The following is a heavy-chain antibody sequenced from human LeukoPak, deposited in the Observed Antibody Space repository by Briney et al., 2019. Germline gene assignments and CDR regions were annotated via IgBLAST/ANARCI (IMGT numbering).Heavy chain of an antibody. V-gene: IGHV3-30*04. J-gene: IGHJ6*03. D-gene: IGHD3-3*01. CDR3: ARGPFGVVIPYYMDV. Sequence: PGRSLRLSCSASGFTFSNYIMHWVRQAPGKGLDWVAVIIENGNRQYYADSVKGRFTISRDNAKNSLYLQMNSLRAEDTAVYYCARGPFGVVIPYYMDVWGKGTTVTVSS. CDR1: GFTFSNYI. CDR2: IIENGNRQ.